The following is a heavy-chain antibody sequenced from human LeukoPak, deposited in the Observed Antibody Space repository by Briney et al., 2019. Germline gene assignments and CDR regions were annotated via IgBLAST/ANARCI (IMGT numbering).Heavy chain of an antibody. CDR3: ARQHYYDSSGYYYFDY. Sequence: SETLSLTCTVSGGSISSSSYYWGWIRQPPGKGLEWIVSIYYSGSTYYNPSLKSRVTISVDTSKNQFSLKLSSVTAADTAVYYCARQHYYDSSGYYYFDYWGQGTLVTVSS. D-gene: IGHD3-22*01. CDR2: IYYSGST. J-gene: IGHJ4*02. CDR1: GGSISSSSYY. V-gene: IGHV4-39*01.